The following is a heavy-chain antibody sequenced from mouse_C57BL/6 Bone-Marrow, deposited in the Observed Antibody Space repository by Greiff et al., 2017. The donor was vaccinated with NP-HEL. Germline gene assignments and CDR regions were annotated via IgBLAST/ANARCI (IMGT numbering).Heavy chain of an antibody. CDR3: ARQDYYVID. Sequence: VQLQQPGAELVKPGASVKLSCKASGYTFTSYWMHWVKQRPGQGLEWIGMIHPNSCSTNYNEKFKSKATLTVDKSSSTAYMQLSSLTSEDSTVYYCARQDYYVIDWGQRTTLTVSS. CDR1: GYTFTSYW. CDR2: IHPNSCST. D-gene: IGHD1-1*01. J-gene: IGHJ2*01. V-gene: IGHV1-64*01.